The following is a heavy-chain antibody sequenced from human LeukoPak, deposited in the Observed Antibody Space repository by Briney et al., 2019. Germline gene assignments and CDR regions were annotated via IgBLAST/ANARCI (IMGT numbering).Heavy chain of an antibody. Sequence: GGSLRLSCAASGFTFSSYAMSWVRQAPGKGLEWVSAISGSGGSTYYADSVKGRFTISRDNSKNTLYLQMNSLRAEDTAVYYCAKGGYYDFWSGYVSDAFDIWGQGTMVTVSS. J-gene: IGHJ3*02. CDR1: GFTFSSYA. CDR3: AKGGYYDFWSGYVSDAFDI. D-gene: IGHD3-3*01. V-gene: IGHV3-23*01. CDR2: ISGSGGST.